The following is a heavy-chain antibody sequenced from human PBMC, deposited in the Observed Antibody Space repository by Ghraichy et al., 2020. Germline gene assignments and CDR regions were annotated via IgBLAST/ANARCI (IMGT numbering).Heavy chain of an antibody. Sequence: GGSLRLSCAASGFTFSSYAMSWVRQAPGKGLEWVSAISGSGGSTYYADSVKGRFTISRDNSKNTLYLQMNSLRAEDTAVYYCAKDRWFGELAEDYFDYWGQGTLVTVSS. CDR3: AKDRWFGELAEDYFDY. CDR2: ISGSGGST. J-gene: IGHJ4*02. CDR1: GFTFSSYA. V-gene: IGHV3-23*01. D-gene: IGHD3-10*01.